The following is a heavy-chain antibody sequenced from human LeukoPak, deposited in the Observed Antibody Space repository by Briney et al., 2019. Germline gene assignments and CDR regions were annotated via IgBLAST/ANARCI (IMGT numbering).Heavy chain of an antibody. J-gene: IGHJ6*02. CDR1: GFTFSNFW. CDR3: ARNQQLGGHSYYYYGMDV. CDR2: ISGGGVTT. Sequence: GESLRLSCTASGFTFSNFWMGWVRQAPGKGLEWVSGISGGGVTTYYADSVKGRFTISRDNSKNTLYLQMNSLRADDTAIYYCARNQQLGGHSYYYYGMDVWGQGTTVTVSS. D-gene: IGHD3-16*01. V-gene: IGHV3-23*01.